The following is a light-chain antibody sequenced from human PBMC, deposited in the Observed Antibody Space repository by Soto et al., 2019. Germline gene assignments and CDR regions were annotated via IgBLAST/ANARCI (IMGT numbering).Light chain of an antibody. CDR3: LQDYNFPLT. CDR1: QDIGYD. CDR2: AAS. Sequence: AIQMTQSPSSLSVSVGDRVTITCRASQDIGYDLAWYQQRPGKAPKLLIYAASSLQSGVPSRFSGSGSGTDFTLTISSLQPGDFATYYCLQDYNFPLTFGGGTNVEIK. J-gene: IGKJ4*01. V-gene: IGKV1-6*01.